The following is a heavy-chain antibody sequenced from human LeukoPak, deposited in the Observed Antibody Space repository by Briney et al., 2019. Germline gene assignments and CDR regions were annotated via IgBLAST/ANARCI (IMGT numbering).Heavy chain of an antibody. CDR2: ISYDGSNK. D-gene: IGHD3-22*01. CDR3: AKDYYDSSGYLFDY. CDR1: GFTFSSYA. V-gene: IGHV3-30-3*01. Sequence: SGGSLRLSCAASGFTFSSYAMSWVRQAPGKGLEWVAVISYDGSNKYYADSVRGRFTISRDNSKNTLYLQMNSLRAEDTAVYYCAKDYYDSSGYLFDYWGQGTLVIVSS. J-gene: IGHJ4*02.